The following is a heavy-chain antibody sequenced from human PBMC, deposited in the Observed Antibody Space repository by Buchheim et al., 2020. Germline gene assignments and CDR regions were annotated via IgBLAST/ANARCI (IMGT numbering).Heavy chain of an antibody. CDR2: IRSKAYGGTT. V-gene: IGHV3-49*03. CDR3: TRELTQTGRNYYYYGMDV. CDR1: GFTFGDYA. J-gene: IGHJ6*02. D-gene: IGHD3-9*01. Sequence: EVQLVESGGGLVQPGRSLRLSCTASGFTFGDYAMSWFRQAPGKGLEWVGFIRSKAYGGTTEYAASVKGRFTISRDDSKSIAYLQMNSLKTEDTAVYYCTRELTQTGRNYYYYGMDVLGQGTT.